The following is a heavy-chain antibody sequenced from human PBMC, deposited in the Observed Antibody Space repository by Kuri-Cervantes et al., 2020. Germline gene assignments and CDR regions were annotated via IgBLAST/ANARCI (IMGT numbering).Heavy chain of an antibody. V-gene: IGHV3-30*03. CDR3: ARDREYYDSSVLGV. CDR1: GFTVSTYG. Sequence: GESLKISCAASGFTVSTYGMHWVRRAPGKGLEWVAVLSYDGSKKFYADSVKGRFTISRDSSKNTLYLQMNSLRAEDTAVYYCARDREYYDSSVLGVWGQGTTVTVSS. J-gene: IGHJ6*02. CDR2: LSYDGSKK. D-gene: IGHD3-22*01.